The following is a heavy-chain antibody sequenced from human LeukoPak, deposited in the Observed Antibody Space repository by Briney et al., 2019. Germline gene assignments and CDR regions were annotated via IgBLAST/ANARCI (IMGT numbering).Heavy chain of an antibody. CDR3: AREGRMVRGVLTRYMDV. V-gene: IGHV3-48*01. D-gene: IGHD3-10*01. J-gene: IGHJ6*03. CDR1: GFTFSSYG. Sequence: GTLRLSCAASGFTFSSYGMNWVRQAPGKGLEWVSYISSSSSTIYYADSVKGRFTISRDNAKNSLYLQMNSLRAEDTAVYYCAREGRMVRGVLTRYMDVWGKGTTVTVSS. CDR2: ISSSSSTI.